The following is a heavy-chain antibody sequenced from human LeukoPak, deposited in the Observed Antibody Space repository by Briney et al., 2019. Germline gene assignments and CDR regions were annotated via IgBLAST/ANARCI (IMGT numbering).Heavy chain of an antibody. CDR1: GFTFSSYA. Sequence: GRSLRLSCAASGFTFSSYAMHWVRQAPGKGPEWVAAIRDSGAITYYADSVKGRFIVSRDNSQNTLYLQMHGLRAEDTAVYYCARTPRSGPEVPFDPWGQGTLVVVSS. J-gene: IGHJ5*02. CDR3: ARTPRSGPEVPFDP. V-gene: IGHV3-23*01. D-gene: IGHD6-19*01. CDR2: IRDSGAIT.